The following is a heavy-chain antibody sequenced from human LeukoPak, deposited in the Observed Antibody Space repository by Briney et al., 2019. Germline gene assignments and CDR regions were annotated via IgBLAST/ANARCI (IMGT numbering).Heavy chain of an antibody. Sequence: GASVKVSCKASGYTFTGYYMHWVRQAPGQGLEWMGWINPNSGGTNYAQKFQGRVTMTRDTSNSTAYMELSRLRSDDTAVYYCARGHGMATTNFDYWGQGTLVTVSS. CDR2: INPNSGGT. J-gene: IGHJ4*02. D-gene: IGHD5-24*01. V-gene: IGHV1-2*02. CDR1: GYTFTGYY. CDR3: ARGHGMATTNFDY.